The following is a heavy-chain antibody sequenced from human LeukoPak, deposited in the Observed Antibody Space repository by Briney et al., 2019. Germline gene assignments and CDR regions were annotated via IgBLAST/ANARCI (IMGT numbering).Heavy chain of an antibody. CDR1: GFTFSSYA. CDR2: ISGSGGST. V-gene: IGHV3-23*01. Sequence: GGSLRLSCAASGFTFSSYAMSWVRQAPGKGLEWVSAISGSGGSTYYADSVKGRFTISRDNSKNTLYPQMNSLRAEDTAVYYCAKVSAVAGTTYYYGMDVWGQGTTVTVSS. D-gene: IGHD6-19*01. CDR3: AKVSAVAGTTYYYGMDV. J-gene: IGHJ6*02.